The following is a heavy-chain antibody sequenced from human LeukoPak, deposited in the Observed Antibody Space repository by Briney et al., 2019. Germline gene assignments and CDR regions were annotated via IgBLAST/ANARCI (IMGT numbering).Heavy chain of an antibody. CDR3: ARARSPLDCSSTSCPDYYYYYYMDV. Sequence: SETLSLTCTVSGGSISSYYWSWIRQPPGKGLEWIGYIYYSGSTNYNPSLKSRVTISVDTSKNQFSLKLSSVTAADTAVYYCARARSPLDCSSTSCPDYYYYYYMDVWGKGTTVTVSS. CDR1: GGSISSYY. V-gene: IGHV4-59*12. CDR2: IYYSGST. D-gene: IGHD2-2*01. J-gene: IGHJ6*03.